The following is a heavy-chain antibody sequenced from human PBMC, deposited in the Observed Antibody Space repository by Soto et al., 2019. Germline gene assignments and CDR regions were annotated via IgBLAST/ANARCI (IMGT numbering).Heavy chain of an antibody. CDR1: GFTFSNSW. V-gene: IGHV3-7*01. D-gene: IGHD6-13*01. Sequence: EVHLVESRGGLVQPGGSLRLSCAGSGFTFSNSWTNWVRQAPGKGLEWVATIKEDGSLQFYLDSVKGRFTISRDNAKKSVYLQMNSLRSEDTAVYYCSRSRVHWGQGVLVTVSS. J-gene: IGHJ4*02. CDR2: IKEDGSLQ. CDR3: SRSRVH.